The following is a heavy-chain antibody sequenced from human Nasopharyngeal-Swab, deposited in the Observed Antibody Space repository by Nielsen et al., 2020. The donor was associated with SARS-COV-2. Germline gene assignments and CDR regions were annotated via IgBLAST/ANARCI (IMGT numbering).Heavy chain of an antibody. J-gene: IGHJ3*02. CDR3: ARALHIYYYDSSGYFGDAFDI. D-gene: IGHD3-22*01. V-gene: IGHV3-48*01. Sequence: RQPPGKGLEWVSYISSSSSTIYYADSVKGRFTISRDNAKNSLYLQMNSLRAEDTAVYYCARALHIYYYDSSGYFGDAFDIWGQGTMVTVSS. CDR2: ISSSSSTI.